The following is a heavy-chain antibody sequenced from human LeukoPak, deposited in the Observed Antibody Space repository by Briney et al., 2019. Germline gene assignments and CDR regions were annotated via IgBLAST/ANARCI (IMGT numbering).Heavy chain of an antibody. CDR1: GYTFTGYY. J-gene: IGHJ3*02. D-gene: IGHD6-6*01. CDR2: INPNSGGT. CDR3: ASIVSIAARDDAFDI. V-gene: IGHV1-2*06. Sequence: ASVKVSCKASGYTFTGYYMHWVRQAPGQGLEWMGRINPNSGGTNYAQKFQGRVTMTRDTSISTAYMELSRLRSDDTSVYYCASIVSIAARDDAFDIWGQGTMVTVSS.